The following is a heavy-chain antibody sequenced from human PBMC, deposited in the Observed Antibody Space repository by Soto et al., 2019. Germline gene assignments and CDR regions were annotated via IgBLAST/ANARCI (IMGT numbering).Heavy chain of an antibody. Sequence: SETLSLTCAVYGGSFSGYYWSWIRQPPGKGLEWIGEINHSGSTNYNPSLKSRVTISVDTSKNQFSLKLSSVTAADTAVYYCARGGVGEVVAAKNWFDPWGQGTLVTVSS. CDR2: INHSGST. V-gene: IGHV4-34*01. CDR1: GGSFSGYY. J-gene: IGHJ5*02. CDR3: ARGGVGEVVAAKNWFDP. D-gene: IGHD2-15*01.